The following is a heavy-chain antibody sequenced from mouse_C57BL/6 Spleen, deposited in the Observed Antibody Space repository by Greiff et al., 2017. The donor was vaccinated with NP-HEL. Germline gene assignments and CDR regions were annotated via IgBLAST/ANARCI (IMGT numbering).Heavy chain of an antibody. Sequence: VQLKQPGAELVRPGTSVKLSCKASGYTFTSYWMHWVKQRPGQGLEWIGVIDPSDSYTNYNQKFKGKATLTVDTSSSTAYMQLSSLTSEDSAVYYCARTGTKNAMDYWGQGTSVTVSS. J-gene: IGHJ4*01. V-gene: IGHV1-59*01. CDR1: GYTFTSYW. CDR3: ARTGTKNAMDY. D-gene: IGHD4-1*01. CDR2: IDPSDSYT.